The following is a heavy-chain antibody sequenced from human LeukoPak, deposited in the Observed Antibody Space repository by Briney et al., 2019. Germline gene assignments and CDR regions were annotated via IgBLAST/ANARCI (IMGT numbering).Heavy chain of an antibody. V-gene: IGHV4-59*01. CDR2: IYYSGST. D-gene: IGHD5-18*01. J-gene: IGHJ4*02. Sequence: SETLSLTCTVSGGSISSYYWSWIRQPPGKGLEWIGYIYYSGSTNYNPSLKSRVTISVDTSKNQFSLKLSSVTAADTAAYYCARVRYSYFFDYWGQGTLVTVSS. CDR1: GGSISSYY. CDR3: ARVRYSYFFDY.